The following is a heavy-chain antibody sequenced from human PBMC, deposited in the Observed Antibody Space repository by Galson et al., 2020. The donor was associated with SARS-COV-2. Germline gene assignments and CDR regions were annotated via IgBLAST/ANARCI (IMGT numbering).Heavy chain of an antibody. CDR3: ARFSGSYKVFDY. D-gene: IGHD3-10*01. V-gene: IGHV4-38-2*01. CDR2: FYRSGDT. J-gene: IGHJ4*02. Sequence: SQTLSLTCAVSGSSIGSGYYWGWIRQPPGKGLEWIGSFYRSGDTYYNPSLKSQVTISADTSKNQFSLKLRSVTAADTAVYYCARFSGSYKVFDYWGQRTLVTVSS. CDR1: GSSIGSGYY.